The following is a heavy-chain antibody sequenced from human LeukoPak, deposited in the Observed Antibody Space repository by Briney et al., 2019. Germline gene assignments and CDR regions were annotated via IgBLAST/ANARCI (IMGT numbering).Heavy chain of an antibody. D-gene: IGHD4-17*01. Sequence: GASVKVSCKASGGTFSSYAISWVRQAPGQGLEWMGGIIPIFGTANYAQKLQGRVTMTTDTSTSTAYMELRSLRSDDTAVYYCARAPDWTTVTPWGDYWGQGTLVTVSS. CDR3: ARAPDWTTVTPWGDY. V-gene: IGHV1-69*05. J-gene: IGHJ4*02. CDR1: GGTFSSYA. CDR2: IIPIFGTA.